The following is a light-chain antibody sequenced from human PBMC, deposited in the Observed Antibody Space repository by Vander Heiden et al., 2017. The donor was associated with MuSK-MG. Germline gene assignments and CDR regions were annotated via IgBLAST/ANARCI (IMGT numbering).Light chain of an antibody. J-gene: IGKJ4*01. CDR1: QSISSY. V-gene: IGKV1-39*01. CDR2: AAS. CDR3: QQSYSTPLT. Sequence: DIQMTQSPSSLSASVGDRVTITCRASQSISSYLNWYQQKPGKAPKLLIYAASSLQSGVPSSFSGSGSGTDFTLTISSLQPEDFTPYYCQQSYSTPLTFGGGTKVEIK.